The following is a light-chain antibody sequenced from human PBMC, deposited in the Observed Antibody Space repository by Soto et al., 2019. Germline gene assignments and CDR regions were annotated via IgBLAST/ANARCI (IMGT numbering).Light chain of an antibody. V-gene: IGLV2-14*01. CDR3: SSYTSSSTRNVV. CDR1: SSDVGGYNY. Sequence: QSALTQPASVSGSPGQSITISCTGTSSDVGGYNYVSWYQQHPGKAPQLMIYDVSNRPSGVSNRFSGSESGNTASLTISGLQAEDEADYYCSSYTSSSTRNVVFGGGTKLTVL. J-gene: IGLJ2*01. CDR2: DVS.